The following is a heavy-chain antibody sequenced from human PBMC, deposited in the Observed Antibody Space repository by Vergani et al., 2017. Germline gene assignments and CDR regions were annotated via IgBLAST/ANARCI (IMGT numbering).Heavy chain of an antibody. V-gene: IGHV3-7*01. D-gene: IGHD3-9*01. J-gene: IGHJ5*01. Sequence: EVLLVESGGGLVQPGESLRLSCTASGFTFSDFWMTWVRQVPGKGLEWVANIMPDGSATMYADSLRRRFSISRDNAKNSLHLHMSSLRVEDTAVYYCARARCIETCYMSNWLDSWGQGTLVTVSS. CDR2: IMPDGSAT. CDR3: ARARCIETCYMSNWLDS. CDR1: GFTFSDFW.